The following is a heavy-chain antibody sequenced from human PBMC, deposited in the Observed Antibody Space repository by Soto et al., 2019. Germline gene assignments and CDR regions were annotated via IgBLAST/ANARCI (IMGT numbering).Heavy chain of an antibody. CDR1: GGSISSSSYY. Sequence: QLQLQESGPGLVKPSETLSLTCTVSGGSISSSSYYWGWIRQPPGKGLEWIGSIYYSGSTYYNASLKSRVTISVDTSKNQFSLKLSSVTAADTAVYYCASQGYCSGGSCYFGVYYYYHMDVWGKGTTVTVSS. CDR2: IYYSGST. D-gene: IGHD2-15*01. CDR3: ASQGYCSGGSCYFGVYYYYHMDV. J-gene: IGHJ6*03. V-gene: IGHV4-39*01.